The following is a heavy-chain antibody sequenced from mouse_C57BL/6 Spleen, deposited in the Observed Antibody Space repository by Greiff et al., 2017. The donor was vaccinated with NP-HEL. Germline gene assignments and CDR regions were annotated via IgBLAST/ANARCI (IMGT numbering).Heavy chain of an antibody. D-gene: IGHD1-1*02. V-gene: IGHV5-9-1*02. CDR1: GFTFSSYA. J-gene: IGHJ2*01. CDR3: TRVVLGYFDY. CDR2: ISSGGDYI. Sequence: EVKVVESGEGLVKPGGSLKLSCAASGFTFSSYAMSWVRQTPEKRLEWVAYISSGGDYIYYADTVKGRFTISRDNARNTLYLQMSSLKSEDTAMYYCTRVVLGYFDYWGQGTTLTVSS.